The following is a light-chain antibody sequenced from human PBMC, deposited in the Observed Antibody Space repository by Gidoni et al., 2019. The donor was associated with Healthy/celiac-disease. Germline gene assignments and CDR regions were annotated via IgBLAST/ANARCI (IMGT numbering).Light chain of an antibody. CDR3: QQYNNWPPWT. CDR1: QSVSRN. J-gene: IGKJ1*01. V-gene: IGKV3-15*01. Sequence: IVMPQSPATLSVSPGERATLSCRASQSVSRNLAWYQQKPGQAPRLLIYGASPRATGIPARSSGSGSGTEFTLTISSLQSEDFAVDYCQQYNNWPPWTFGQGTKVEIK. CDR2: GAS.